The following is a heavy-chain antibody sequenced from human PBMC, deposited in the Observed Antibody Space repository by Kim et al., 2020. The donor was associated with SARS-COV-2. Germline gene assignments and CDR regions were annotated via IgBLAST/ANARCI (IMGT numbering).Heavy chain of an antibody. CDR2: ISWNSGSI. D-gene: IGHD5-18*01. V-gene: IGHV3-9*01. CDR3: AKDTDPGYSYGYGWFDP. CDR1: GFTFGDYA. J-gene: IGHJ5*02. Sequence: GGSLRLSCAASGFTFGDYAMHWVRQAPGKGLEGVSGISWNSGSIGYADSVKGRFTISRDNAKNSLYLQMNSLRAEDTALYYCAKDTDPGYSYGYGWFDPWGQGTLVTVSS.